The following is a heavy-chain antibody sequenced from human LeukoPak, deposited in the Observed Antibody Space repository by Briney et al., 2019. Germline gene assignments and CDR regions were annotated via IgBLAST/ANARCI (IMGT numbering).Heavy chain of an antibody. V-gene: IGHV4-34*01. CDR3: ARVRRSGNYDSSGLRPNYYYYMDV. J-gene: IGHJ6*03. D-gene: IGHD3-22*01. Sequence: SETLSLTCAVYGGSFSGYYWSWIRQPPGKGLEWIGEINHSGSTNYNPSLKSRVTISVDTSKNQFSLKLSSVTAADTAVYYCARVRRSGNYDSSGLRPNYYYYMDVWGKGTTVIVSS. CDR2: INHSGST. CDR1: GGSFSGYY.